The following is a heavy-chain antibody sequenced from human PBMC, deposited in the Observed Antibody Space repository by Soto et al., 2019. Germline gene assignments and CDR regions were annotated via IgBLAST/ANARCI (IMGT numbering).Heavy chain of an antibody. J-gene: IGHJ6*02. V-gene: IGHV4-34*01. CDR3: ARGYSRAYYYYYGMDV. D-gene: IGHD6-13*01. Sequence: PSETLSLTCAVYGGSFSGYYWSWIRQPPGKGLEWIGEINHSGSRNYNPSLKSRVTISVDTSKNQFSLKLSSVTAAATAVYYCARGYSRAYYYYYGMDVWGQGTTVTVSS. CDR1: GGSFSGYY. CDR2: INHSGSR.